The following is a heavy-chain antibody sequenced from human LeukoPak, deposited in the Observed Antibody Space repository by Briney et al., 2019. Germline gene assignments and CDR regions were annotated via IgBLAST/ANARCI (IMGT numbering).Heavy chain of an antibody. Sequence: GRSLRLSCAASGFTFSSYAIHWVRQAPGKGLEWVAVISYDGSNKYYADSVKGRFTISRDNSKNTLYLQMNSLRAEDTAVYYCARESSGGGLDYWGQGTLVTVSS. CDR2: ISYDGSNK. V-gene: IGHV3-30-3*01. D-gene: IGHD3-10*01. CDR1: GFTFSSYA. CDR3: ARESSGGGLDY. J-gene: IGHJ4*02.